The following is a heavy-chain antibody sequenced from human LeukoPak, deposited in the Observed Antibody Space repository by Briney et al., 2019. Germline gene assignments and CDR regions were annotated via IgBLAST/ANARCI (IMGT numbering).Heavy chain of an antibody. CDR3: SRNYFDY. CDR2: IYSDGST. Sequence: PGGSLRLSCAASGFTFSNAWMSWVRQAPGKGLEWVSVIYSDGSTYYADSVKGRFTISRDNSKNTLYLQMNSLRAEDTAVYYCSRNYFDYWGQGTLVTVSS. CDR1: GFTFSNAW. V-gene: IGHV3-66*01. J-gene: IGHJ4*02.